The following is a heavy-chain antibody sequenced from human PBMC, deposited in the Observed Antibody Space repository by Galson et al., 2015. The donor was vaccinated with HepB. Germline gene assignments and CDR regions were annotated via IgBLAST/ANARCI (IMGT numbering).Heavy chain of an antibody. D-gene: IGHD3-22*01. J-gene: IGHJ4*02. CDR1: GGSISSSSYY. V-gene: IGHV4-61*02. Sequence: TLSLTCTVSGGSISSSSYYWSWIRQPAGKGLEWIGRIYTSGSTNYNPSLKSRVTISVDTSKNQFSLKLSSVTAADTAVYYCARGSSSYYDSSGYYLRWGQGTLVTVSS. CDR2: IYTSGST. CDR3: ARGSSSYYDSSGYYLR.